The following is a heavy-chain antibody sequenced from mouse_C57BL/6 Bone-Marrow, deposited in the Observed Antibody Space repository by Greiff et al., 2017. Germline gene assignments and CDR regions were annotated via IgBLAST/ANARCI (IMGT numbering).Heavy chain of an antibody. V-gene: IGHV1-5*01. CDR3: TRIYDYGSSYVRYFDV. Sequence: VQLQQSGTVLARPGASVKMSCKTSGYTFTSYWMHWVKQRPGQGLEWIGAIYPGNSDTSYNQKFKGKAKLTAVTSASTAYMELSSLTNEDSAVYYCTRIYDYGSSYVRYFDVWGTGTTVTVSS. CDR1: GYTFTSYW. D-gene: IGHD1-1*01. J-gene: IGHJ1*03. CDR2: IYPGNSDT.